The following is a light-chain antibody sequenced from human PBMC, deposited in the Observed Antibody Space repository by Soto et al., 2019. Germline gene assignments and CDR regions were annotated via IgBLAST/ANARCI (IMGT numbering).Light chain of an antibody. J-gene: IGKJ5*01. CDR1: QDVSIW. Sequence: DIQMTQSPSSLSASVGDKVTITCRASQDVSIWLAWFQQKPGEAPKLLIYGASSLQSGVPSRFSGTGSGTDFTLTINSLQPEDFATYYCQQPISFPITFGQGTRLEIK. CDR2: GAS. CDR3: QQPISFPIT. V-gene: IGKV1-12*01.